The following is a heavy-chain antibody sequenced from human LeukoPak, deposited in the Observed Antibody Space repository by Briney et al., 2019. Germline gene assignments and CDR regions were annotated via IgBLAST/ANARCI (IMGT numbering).Heavy chain of an antibody. CDR3: ARGTTGWGDYDFGFDSSYFDY. Sequence: SETLSLTCTVSGGSISSGSYYWSWIRQPAGKGLEWIGRIYTSGSTNYNPSLKSRVTISVDTSKNQFSLKLSSVTAADTAVYYCARGTTGWGDYDFGFDSSYFDYWGQGTLVTVSS. J-gene: IGHJ4*02. CDR1: GGSISSGSYY. V-gene: IGHV4-61*02. D-gene: IGHD5-12*01. CDR2: IYTSGST.